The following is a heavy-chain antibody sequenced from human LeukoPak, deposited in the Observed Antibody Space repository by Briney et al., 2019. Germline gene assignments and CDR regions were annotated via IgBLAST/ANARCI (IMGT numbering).Heavy chain of an antibody. CDR1: GFTFSSYD. CDR2: ISSGGTTI. J-gene: IGHJ4*02. Sequence: GGSLRLSCAASGFTFSSYDMNWVRQAPGKGLEWVSYISSGGTTIYYADSVKGRFTISRDNAKNSLYLQMNSLRADDAAVYYCTRGPFDYWGQGTLLTVSS. CDR3: TRGPFDY. V-gene: IGHV3-48*03.